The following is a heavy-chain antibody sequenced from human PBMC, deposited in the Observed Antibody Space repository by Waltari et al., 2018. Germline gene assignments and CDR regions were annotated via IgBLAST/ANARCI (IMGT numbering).Heavy chain of an antibody. Sequence: EVQLVESGGGLVQPGRSLRLSCAASGFTFDDYAMPWVRQAPGKGLEWVSGISWNSGSIGYADSVKGRFTISRDNAKNSLYLQMNSLRAEDTALYYCAKGDSTILFDYWGQGTLVTVSS. V-gene: IGHV3-9*01. CDR2: ISWNSGSI. CDR1: GFTFDDYA. D-gene: IGHD2-21*01. CDR3: AKGDSTILFDY. J-gene: IGHJ4*02.